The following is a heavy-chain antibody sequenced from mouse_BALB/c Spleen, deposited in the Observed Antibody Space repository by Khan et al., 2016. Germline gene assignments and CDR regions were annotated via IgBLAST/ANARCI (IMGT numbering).Heavy chain of an antibody. D-gene: IGHD1-1*01. J-gene: IGHJ4*01. CDR1: GFTFQTYA. Sequence: EVQLVESGGGLVQPKGSLKLSCAASGFTFQTYALNWVRQAPGKGLEWVARIRSKSNNYATYYANSVKDRFTISRDDSQNMLYLQMNNLKTEDTAMYYCVRVDYYPYAMDCWGLGTSVTVSS. CDR3: VRVDYYPYAMDC. V-gene: IGHV10-1*02. CDR2: IRSKSNNYAT.